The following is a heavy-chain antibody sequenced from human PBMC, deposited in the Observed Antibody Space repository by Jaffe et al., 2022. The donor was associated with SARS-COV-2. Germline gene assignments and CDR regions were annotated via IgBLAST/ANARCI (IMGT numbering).Heavy chain of an antibody. CDR2: ISGSGGST. J-gene: IGHJ3*02. D-gene: IGHD1-26*01. V-gene: IGHV3-23*01. Sequence: EVQLLESGGGLVQPGGSLRLSCAASGFTFSSYAMSWVRQAPGKGLEWVSAISGSGGSTYYADSVKGRFTISRDNSKNTLYLQMNSLRAEDTAVYYCAKDRGAVGATTDGAFDIWGQGTMVTVSS. CDR1: GFTFSSYA. CDR3: AKDRGAVGATTDGAFDI.